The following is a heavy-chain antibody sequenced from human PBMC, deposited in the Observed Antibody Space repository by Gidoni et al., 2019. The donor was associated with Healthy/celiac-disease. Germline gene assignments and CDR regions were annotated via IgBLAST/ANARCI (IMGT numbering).Heavy chain of an antibody. CDR3: ARARRSEPGGVGMDV. Sequence: QVQLVQSGAEVKKPGSSVKVSCKASGGTFSSYAISWVRQAPGQGLEWMGRIIPILGIANYAQKFQGRVTITADKSTSTAYMELSSLRSEDTAVYYCARARRSEPGGVGMDVWGQGTTVTVSS. J-gene: IGHJ6*02. D-gene: IGHD1-26*01. CDR2: IIPILGIA. CDR1: GGTFSSYA. V-gene: IGHV1-69*04.